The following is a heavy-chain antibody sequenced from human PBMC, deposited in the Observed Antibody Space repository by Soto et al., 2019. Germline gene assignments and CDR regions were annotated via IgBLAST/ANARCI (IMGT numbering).Heavy chain of an antibody. J-gene: IGHJ4*02. CDR2: IYSGGYT. D-gene: IGHD3-10*01. V-gene: IGHV3-53*01. CDR1: GFTVSNNY. Sequence: EVQLVESGGGLIQPGGSLRLSCAVSGFTVSNNYMSWVRQAPGKGLEGVSVIYSGGYTAYGDSVKGRFTISRDNSNNHIYFQMNSRGAADPAVFYCATGPGGGGYWGQGTLVTVSS. CDR3: ATGPGGGGY.